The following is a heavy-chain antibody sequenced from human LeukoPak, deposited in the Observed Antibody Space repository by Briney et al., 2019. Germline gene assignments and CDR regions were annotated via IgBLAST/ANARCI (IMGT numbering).Heavy chain of an antibody. Sequence: PGGSLRLSCAASGFIFSNYWMNWVRQTPGKGLEWVANIKKDGSEKYYVDSVRGRFTISRDNAKNSLYLQMNSLRAEDTVVYYCAADGYSSPFDHWGQGTLVTVSS. CDR3: AADGYSSPFDH. CDR2: IKKDGSEK. CDR1: GFIFSNYW. D-gene: IGHD5-24*01. V-gene: IGHV3-7*01. J-gene: IGHJ4*02.